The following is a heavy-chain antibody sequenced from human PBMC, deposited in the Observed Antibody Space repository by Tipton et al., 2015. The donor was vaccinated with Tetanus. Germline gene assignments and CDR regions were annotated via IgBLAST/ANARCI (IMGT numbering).Heavy chain of an antibody. CDR1: GGSFSGFY. D-gene: IGHD5-24*01. CDR3: ARDGGNYFYYGMNV. Sequence: GLVKPSETLSLTCAVSGGSFSGFYWTWIRQPPGKGLEWIGYIYSPGTTSYAPSLRGRATISFDSVKNHFSLSLSSVTAADTAMYYCARDGGNYFYYGMNVWGQGAAVTVSS. CDR2: IYSPGTT. J-gene: IGHJ6*02. V-gene: IGHV4-59*06.